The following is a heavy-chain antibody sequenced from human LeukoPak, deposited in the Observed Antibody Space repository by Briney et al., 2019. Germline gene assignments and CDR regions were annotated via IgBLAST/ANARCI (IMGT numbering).Heavy chain of an antibody. CDR1: GGPIRSYY. Sequence: SGTLFLTCPVSGGPIRSYYWRWIRAPPGKGLEGSGDIYYSGSTNYNPSLKSRVTISVDTSKNQFSLKLSSVTAADTAVYYCARERYYDSSGYSDAFDIWGQGTMVTVSS. J-gene: IGHJ3*02. CDR3: ARERYYDSSGYSDAFDI. CDR2: IYYSGST. V-gene: IGHV4-59*01. D-gene: IGHD3-22*01.